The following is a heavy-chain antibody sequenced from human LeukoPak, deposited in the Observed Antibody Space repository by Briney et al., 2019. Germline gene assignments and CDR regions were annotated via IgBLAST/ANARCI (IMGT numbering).Heavy chain of an antibody. J-gene: IGHJ4*02. CDR1: RFIFGDYW. V-gene: IGHV3-7*03. Sequence: QPGGSLRLSCTASRFIFGDYWMSWVRQAPGKGLEWVANIKQDGSERYYVDSVKGRFTISRDNAKNSLYLQMNSLRAEDTAVYYCATLYDFWSGYYYFDYWGQGTLVTVSS. CDR2: IKQDGSER. CDR3: ATLYDFWSGYYYFDY. D-gene: IGHD3-3*01.